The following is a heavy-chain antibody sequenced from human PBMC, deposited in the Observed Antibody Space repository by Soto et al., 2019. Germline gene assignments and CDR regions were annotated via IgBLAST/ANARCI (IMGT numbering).Heavy chain of an antibody. V-gene: IGHV3-53*01. CDR3: ATHGKEWELLFYYYGMDV. CDR1: GFTVSSNY. Sequence: GGSLRLSCAASGFTVSSNYMSWVRQAPGKGLEWVSVIYSGGSTYYADSVKGRFTISRDNSKNTLYLQMNSLRAEDTAVYYCATHGKEWELLFYYYGMDVWGQGTTVTVSS. CDR2: IYSGGST. J-gene: IGHJ6*02. D-gene: IGHD1-26*01.